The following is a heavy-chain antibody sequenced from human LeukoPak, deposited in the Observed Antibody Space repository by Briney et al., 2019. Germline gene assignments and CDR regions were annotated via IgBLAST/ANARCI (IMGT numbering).Heavy chain of an antibody. CDR3: ARDKAPNNDFWSGYYGY. V-gene: IGHV1-46*01. CDR2: INPSGGST. D-gene: IGHD3-3*01. CDR1: GHTFTSYD. J-gene: IGHJ4*02. Sequence: ASVKVSCKASGHTFTSYDINWVRQATGQGLEWMGIINPSGGSTSYAQKFQGRVTMTRDTSTSTVYMELSSLRSEDTAVYYCARDKAPNNDFWSGYYGYWGQGTLVTVSS.